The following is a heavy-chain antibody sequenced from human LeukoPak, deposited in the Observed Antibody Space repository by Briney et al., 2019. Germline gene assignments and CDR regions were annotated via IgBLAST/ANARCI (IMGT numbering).Heavy chain of an antibody. CDR3: AKDILGIVGATMGFDY. CDR1: GFTFDDYA. CDR2: ISWNSGSI. Sequence: SGGSLRLSCAASGFTFDDYAMHWVRQAPGKGLEWVSGISWNSGSIGYADSVKGRLTISRDNAKNSLYLQMNSLRAEDTALYYCAKDILGIVGATMGFDYWGQGTLVTVSS. J-gene: IGHJ4*02. V-gene: IGHV3-9*01. D-gene: IGHD1-26*01.